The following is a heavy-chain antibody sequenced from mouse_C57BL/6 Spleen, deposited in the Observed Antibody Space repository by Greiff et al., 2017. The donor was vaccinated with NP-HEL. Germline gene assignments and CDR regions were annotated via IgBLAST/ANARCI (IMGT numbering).Heavy chain of an antibody. D-gene: IGHD1-1*01. V-gene: IGHV1-53*01. CDR1: GYTFTSYW. CDR2: INPSNGGT. Sequence: QVQLQQSGAELVRPGASVKLSCTASGYTFTSYWMHWVKQRPGQGLEWIGNINPSNGGTNYNEKFKSKATLTVDKSSSTAYMQLSSLTSEDSAVYYCAVPPFYYYGSSSRYFDVWGTGTTVTVSS. J-gene: IGHJ1*03. CDR3: AVPPFYYYGSSSRYFDV.